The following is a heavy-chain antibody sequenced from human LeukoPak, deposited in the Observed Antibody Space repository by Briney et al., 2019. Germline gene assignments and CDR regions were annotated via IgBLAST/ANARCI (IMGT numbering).Heavy chain of an antibody. CDR1: GYTFSNFG. CDR3: ARDGTSTDDY. J-gene: IGHJ4*02. CDR2: ISGNNDNP. Sequence: ASVKVSCKASGYTFSNFGISWVRQAPGQGLEWMGWISGNNDNPNYGQKFQGRLTVTTDSATSTAYMELRNLRSDDTAVYYCARDGTSTDDYWGQGTLVTVSS. V-gene: IGHV1-18*01. D-gene: IGHD2-2*01.